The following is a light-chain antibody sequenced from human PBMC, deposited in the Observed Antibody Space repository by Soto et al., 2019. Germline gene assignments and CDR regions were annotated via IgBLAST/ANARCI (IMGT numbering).Light chain of an antibody. J-gene: IGLJ2*01. CDR1: SSDVGEENY. V-gene: IGLV2-8*01. CDR2: EVS. Sequence: QSVLTPPPSASGSPGQSVTITCSGTSSDVGEENYVSWYQQHPGKVPKLILYEVSKRPSGVPDRFSGSRSGNTASLTVSGLQAEDEADYYCSSFAGSPVVFGGGTKVTVL. CDR3: SSFAGSPVV.